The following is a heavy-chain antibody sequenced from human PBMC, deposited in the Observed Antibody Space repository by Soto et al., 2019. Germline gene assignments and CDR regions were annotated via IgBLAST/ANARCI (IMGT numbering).Heavy chain of an antibody. J-gene: IGHJ4*02. CDR3: AHSGTYYDILTGYPKIDY. D-gene: IGHD3-9*01. V-gene: IGHV2-5*02. CDR1: GFSLSTSGVG. CDR2: IYWDDDK. Sequence: SVPTLVNPTQALTLTCTFSGFSLSTSGVGVGWIRQPPGKALEWLALIYWDDDKRYSPSLKSRLTITKDTSKNQVVLTMTNMDPVDTATYYCAHSGTYYDILTGYPKIDYWGQGTLVTVSS.